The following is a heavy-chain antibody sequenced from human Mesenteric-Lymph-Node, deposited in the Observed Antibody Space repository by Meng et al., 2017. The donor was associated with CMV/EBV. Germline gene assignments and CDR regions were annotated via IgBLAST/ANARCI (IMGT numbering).Heavy chain of an antibody. D-gene: IGHD3-3*01. CDR3: ARSSAITIFGVVTRKEADY. V-gene: IGHV5-51*01. Sequence: FTNYWSGWVRQMPGRGLEWMGIIYPGDSDTRYSPSFQGQVTISADKSISTAYLQWSSLKASDTAMYYCARSSAITIFGVVTRKEADYWGQGTLVTVSS. CDR2: IYPGDSDT. CDR1: FTNYW. J-gene: IGHJ4*02.